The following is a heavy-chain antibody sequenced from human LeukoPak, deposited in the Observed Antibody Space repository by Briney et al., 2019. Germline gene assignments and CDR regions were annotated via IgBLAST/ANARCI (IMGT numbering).Heavy chain of an antibody. CDR2: IYFSGNT. CDR3: ARERRDGYNVYYYYNYMDV. Sequence: SETLSLTCTVSGGSISSSSSYWGWIRQPPGKGLEWIGTIYFSGNTYYNSSLKSRVTISVDTSKNQFSLKLSSVTAADTAVYYCARERRDGYNVYYYYNYMDVWGKGTTVTVSS. V-gene: IGHV4-39*07. CDR1: GGSISSSSSY. D-gene: IGHD5-24*01. J-gene: IGHJ6*03.